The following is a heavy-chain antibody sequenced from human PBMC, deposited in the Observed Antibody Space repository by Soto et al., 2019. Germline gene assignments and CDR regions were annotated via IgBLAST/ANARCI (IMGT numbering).Heavy chain of an antibody. D-gene: IGHD4-17*01. J-gene: IGHJ6*02. CDR3: ARVYFYSTVTTHYYYGMDV. V-gene: IGHV4-4*02. CDR2: IYHSGST. CDR1: GGSISSSNW. Sequence: QVQLQESGPGLVKPSGTLSLTCAVSGGSISSSNWWSWVRQPPGKGLEWIGEIYHSGSTNYNASLKSRVTISVDKSKNQFSLKLSSVTAADTAVYYCARVYFYSTVTTHYYYGMDVWGQGTTVTVSS.